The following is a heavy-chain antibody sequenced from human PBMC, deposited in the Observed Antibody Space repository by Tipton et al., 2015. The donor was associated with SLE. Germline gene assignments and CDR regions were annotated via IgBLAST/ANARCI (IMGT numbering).Heavy chain of an antibody. CDR3: ARGHYDSSGYHPWYLQH. CDR2: ISSSGSII. V-gene: IGHV3-11*01. Sequence: QVQLVQSGGGLVKPGGSLRLSRAASGFTFSDYYMSWIRQAPGKGLEWVSYISSSGSIIYYADSVKGRFIISRDNAKNSLYLQMNSLRAEDTAVYYCARGHYDSSGYHPWYLQHWGQGTLVTVSS. D-gene: IGHD3-22*01. J-gene: IGHJ1*01. CDR1: GFTFSDYY.